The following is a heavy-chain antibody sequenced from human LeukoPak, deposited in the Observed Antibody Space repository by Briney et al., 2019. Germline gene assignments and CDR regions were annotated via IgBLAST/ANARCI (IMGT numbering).Heavy chain of an antibody. J-gene: IGHJ6*01. CDR3: ERDPGYYYYRMDV. Sequence: GSLMLSFAVTGFNLRTYWIHWVRHSPGRGLEGVAGINGEGGRISYADSVKGRFPIYRANAKDTAHLQMNSLRPEETALYYYERDPGYYYYRMDVWGQGPTLVVSS. CDR2: INGEGGRI. CDR1: GFNLRTYW. V-gene: IGHV3-74*01.